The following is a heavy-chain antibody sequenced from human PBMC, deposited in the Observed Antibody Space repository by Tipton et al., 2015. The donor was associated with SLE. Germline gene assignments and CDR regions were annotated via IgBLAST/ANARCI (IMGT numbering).Heavy chain of an antibody. CDR3: AKDLSHITHPFDY. V-gene: IGHV3-30*02. D-gene: IGHD2-21*01. CDR1: GFTFSSYG. Sequence: SGFTFSSYGMHWVRQAPGKGLEWVAFIRYDGSNKYYADSVKGRFTISRDNSKNTLYLQMNSLRAEDTAVYYCAKDLSHITHPFDYWGQGTLVTVSS. CDR2: IRYDGSNK. J-gene: IGHJ4*02.